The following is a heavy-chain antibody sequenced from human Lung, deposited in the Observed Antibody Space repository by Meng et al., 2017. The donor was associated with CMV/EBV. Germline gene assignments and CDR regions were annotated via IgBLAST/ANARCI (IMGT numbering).Heavy chain of an antibody. J-gene: IGHJ6*02. CDR3: ARGSITGTTYYYYYGMDV. Sequence: SLKISXAASGFTFSSYGMHWVRQAPGKGLEWVAVISYDGSNKYYADSVKGRFTISRDNSKNTLYLQMNSLRAEDTAVYYCARGSITGTTYYYYYGMDVWGQGTTVTVSS. D-gene: IGHD1-7*01. CDR2: ISYDGSNK. CDR1: GFTFSSYG. V-gene: IGHV3-30*19.